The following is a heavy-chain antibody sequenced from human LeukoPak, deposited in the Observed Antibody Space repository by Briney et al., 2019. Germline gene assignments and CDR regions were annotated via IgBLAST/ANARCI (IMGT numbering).Heavy chain of an antibody. Sequence: ASVKVSCKASGYTFTGYYIYWVRQAPGQGLEWMGWINPKNGGTSYSQKSQGRVTMTRDTSISTVYMALNRLTSDDTAVYYCARDVMFNYWGQGTLVTVSS. J-gene: IGHJ4*02. CDR1: GYTFTGYY. V-gene: IGHV1-2*02. CDR2: INPKNGGT. CDR3: ARDVMFNY.